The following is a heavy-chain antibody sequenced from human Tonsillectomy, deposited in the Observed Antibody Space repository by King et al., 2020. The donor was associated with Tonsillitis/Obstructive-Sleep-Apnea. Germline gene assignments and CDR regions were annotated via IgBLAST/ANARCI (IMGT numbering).Heavy chain of an antibody. CDR3: ARSSQYYVFWAPDGMDV. J-gene: IGHJ6*04. V-gene: IGHV3-48*03. D-gene: IGHD3-3*01. CDR1: GFTFSSYE. CDR2: ISSSCSTI. Sequence: VQLVESGGGLVQPGGSLRLSCAASGFTFSSYEMNWVRQAPGKGLEWVAYISSSCSTIYYADSVKGRFTISRDNAKNSLYLQMNSLRAEDTAVYYCARSSQYYVFWAPDGMDVWGEGTTVTVSS.